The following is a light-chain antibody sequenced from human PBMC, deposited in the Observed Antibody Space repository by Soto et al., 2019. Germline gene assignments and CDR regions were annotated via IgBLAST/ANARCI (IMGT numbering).Light chain of an antibody. J-gene: IGKJ2*01. CDR3: QQYGRSTMFT. CDR1: QSVSSTY. V-gene: IGKV3-20*01. CDR2: GAS. Sequence: EIVLTQSPGTLSLSPGERATLSCRASQSVSSTYLAWYQQKPGQAPRLLIYGASRGAAGIPDRFSGSGSGTDFTLTISRLEPEDFAVYFCQQYGRSTMFTFGQGTKLEIK.